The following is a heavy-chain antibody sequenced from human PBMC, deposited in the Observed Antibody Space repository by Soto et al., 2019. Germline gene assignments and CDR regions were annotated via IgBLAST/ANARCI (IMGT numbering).Heavy chain of an antibody. CDR1: EGTFNSYA. V-gene: IGHV1-69*01. Sequence: QAQVVQSGAEVRKPGSSVKLSCKASEGTFNSYAIDWVRQAPGQGLEWMGGIIPYYNTLNYAQKFQDRVTITADDSTNTVYMELSSLRSDDTAVYFCASGASRWYPYFVDSWAQGPLVTVSS. CDR3: ASGASRWYPYFVDS. CDR2: IIPYYNTL. J-gene: IGHJ4*02. D-gene: IGHD6-13*01.